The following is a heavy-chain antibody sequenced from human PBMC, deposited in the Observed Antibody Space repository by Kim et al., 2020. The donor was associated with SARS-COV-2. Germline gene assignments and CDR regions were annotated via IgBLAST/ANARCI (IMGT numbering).Heavy chain of an antibody. V-gene: IGHV3-23*01. CDR1: GFSFNNLA. CDR3: AKEVDGTANASYFHH. J-gene: IGHJ1*01. CDR2: ISGTGYET. Sequence: GGSLRLSCEASGFSFNNLAMSWVRQARGKGLEWVASISGTGYETYYSESVKGRFTISRDNVRKTLSLQMRSLTSADTAMYFCAKEVDGTANASYFHHWGPGTLVSVSS. D-gene: IGHD2-21*02.